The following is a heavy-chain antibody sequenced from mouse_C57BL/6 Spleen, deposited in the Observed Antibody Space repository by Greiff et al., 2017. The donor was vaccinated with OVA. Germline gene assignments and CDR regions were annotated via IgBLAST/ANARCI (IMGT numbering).Heavy chain of an antibody. D-gene: IGHD1-1*01. J-gene: IGHJ4*01. V-gene: IGHV2-6*01. CDR2: IWGVGST. CDR1: GFSLTSYG. Sequence: VKLVESGPGLVAPSQSLSITCTVSGFSLTSYGVDWVRQSPGKGLEWLGVIWGVGSTNYNSALKSRLSISKDNSKSQVFLKMNSLQTDDTAMYYCARTTVADAMDYWGQGTSVTVSS. CDR3: ARTTVADAMDY.